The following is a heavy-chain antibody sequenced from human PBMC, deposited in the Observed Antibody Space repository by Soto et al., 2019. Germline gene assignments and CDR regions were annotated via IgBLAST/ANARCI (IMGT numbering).Heavy chain of an antibody. CDR3: ARGGRQEQLVPGDYYYYGMDV. J-gene: IGHJ6*02. CDR1: GFTFSSYG. V-gene: IGHV3-33*01. D-gene: IGHD6-6*01. CDR2: IWYDGSNK. Sequence: GKSLKISCAASGFTFSSYGMHWVRQAPGKGLEWVAVIWYDGSNKYYADSVKGRFTISRDNSKNTLYLQMNSLRAEDTAVYYCARGGRQEQLVPGDYYYYGMDVWGQGTTVTVSS.